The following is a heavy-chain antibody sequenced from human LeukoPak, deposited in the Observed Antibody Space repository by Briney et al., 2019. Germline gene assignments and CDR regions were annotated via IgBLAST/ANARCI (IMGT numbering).Heavy chain of an antibody. D-gene: IGHD5-24*01. J-gene: IGHJ5*02. CDR3: ARASDPWLQLT. CDR1: GFTFSNYW. Sequence: GGSLRPSFGAFGFTFSNYWMIWVRQAPGKGLEGVGNIKQDGSEKRYADSVRGRFSISRDNAQTSLYLQMNSLRAEDTAVYYCARASDPWLQLTWGQGTLVTVSS. V-gene: IGHV3-7*05. CDR2: IKQDGSEK.